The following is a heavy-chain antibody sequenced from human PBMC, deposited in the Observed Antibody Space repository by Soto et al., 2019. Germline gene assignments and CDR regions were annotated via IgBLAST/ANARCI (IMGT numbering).Heavy chain of an antibody. V-gene: IGHV3-23*01. CDR3: AKVRAAAEYYYYGMDV. Sequence: EVQLLESGGGLVQPGGSLRLSCAASGFTFSSYAMSWVRQAPGKGLEWVSAISGSGGSTYYADSVKGRFTISRDNXKXKLYLQMNSLRAEDTAVYYCAKVRAAAEYYYYGMDVWGQGTTVTVSS. J-gene: IGHJ6*02. CDR2: ISGSGGST. CDR1: GFTFSSYA. D-gene: IGHD6-13*01.